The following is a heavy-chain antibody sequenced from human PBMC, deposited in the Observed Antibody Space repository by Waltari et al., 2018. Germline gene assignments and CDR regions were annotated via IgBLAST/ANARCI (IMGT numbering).Heavy chain of an antibody. CDR1: GYSIRSGSH. CDR3: GTTRGVGAFDI. V-gene: IGHV4-38-2*01. Sequence: QVQLQESGPGRVKPSATLSLTCALSGYSIRSGSHWGWNRQPTGKGLECIGSIYHSGSTYYTPSLKSRVTISVDTSKNQFSLKLSSVTAADTAVYYCGTTRGVGAFDIWGQGTMVTVSS. D-gene: IGHD1-1*01. CDR2: IYHSGST. J-gene: IGHJ3*02.